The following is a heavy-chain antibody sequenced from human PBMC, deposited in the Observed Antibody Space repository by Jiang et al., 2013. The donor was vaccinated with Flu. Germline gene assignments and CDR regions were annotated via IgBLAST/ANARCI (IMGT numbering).Heavy chain of an antibody. D-gene: IGHD2-15*01. CDR2: TYYRSKWYN. J-gene: IGHJ4*02. CDR3: ARCPKGGGCYFDY. Sequence: LGRTYYRSKWYNDYAVSVKSRITINPDTSKNQFSLQLNSVTPEDTAVYYCARCPKGGGCYFDYWGQGTLVTVSS. V-gene: IGHV6-1*01.